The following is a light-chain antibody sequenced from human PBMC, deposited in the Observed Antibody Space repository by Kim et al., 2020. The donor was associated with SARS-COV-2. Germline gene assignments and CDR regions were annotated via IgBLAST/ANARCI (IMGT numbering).Light chain of an antibody. Sequence: QSITISCAGTSSAVGAYKYVSWYQQHPGKAPKLLIYDVSDRPSGVSNRFSGSKSGNTASLTISGLQAEDEADYYCTSYTSSSTYVFGTGTKVT. J-gene: IGLJ1*01. CDR1: SSAVGAYKY. V-gene: IGLV2-14*03. CDR3: TSYTSSSTYV. CDR2: DVS.